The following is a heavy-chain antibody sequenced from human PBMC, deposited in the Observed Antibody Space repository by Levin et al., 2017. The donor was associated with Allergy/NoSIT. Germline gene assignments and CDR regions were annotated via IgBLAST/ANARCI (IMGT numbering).Heavy chain of an antibody. CDR1: GGSVSSGSYY. V-gene: IGHV4-61*01. CDR2: IYYSGST. CDR3: ARDPYGENYFDY. J-gene: IGHJ4*02. D-gene: IGHD3-10*01. Sequence: SPTLSLPCTVSGGSVSSGSYYWSWIRQPPGKGLEWIGYIYYSGSTNYNPSLKSRVTISVDTSKNQFSLKLSSVTAADTAVYYCARDPYGENYFDYWGQGTLVTVSS.